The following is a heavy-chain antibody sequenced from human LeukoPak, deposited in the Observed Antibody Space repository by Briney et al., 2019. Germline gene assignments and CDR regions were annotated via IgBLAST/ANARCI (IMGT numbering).Heavy chain of an antibody. Sequence: SVKVSCKASGYTFSSHDISWVRQAPGQGLEWMGGIIPIFGTANYAQKFQGRVTITTDESTSTAYMELSSLRSEDTAVYYCARERGYDSSGYEDMVWGQGTLVTVSS. V-gene: IGHV1-69*05. CDR3: ARERGYDSSGYEDMV. CDR1: GYTFSSHD. D-gene: IGHD3-22*01. CDR2: IIPIFGTA. J-gene: IGHJ4*02.